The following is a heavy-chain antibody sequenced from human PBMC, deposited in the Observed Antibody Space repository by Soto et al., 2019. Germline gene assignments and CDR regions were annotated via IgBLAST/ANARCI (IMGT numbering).Heavy chain of an antibody. Sequence: SETLSLTCSVSGASISTSSYYWGWIRQPPGKGLEWIGSLYYSGNTYYSPSLKSRVTMSVDRSKNQFSLKVNSVTAADTAVYYCARIESGYDFHNFDYWGQGTLVTVSS. CDR3: ARIESGYDFHNFDY. CDR2: LYYSGNT. J-gene: IGHJ4*02. V-gene: IGHV4-39*01. CDR1: GASISTSSYY. D-gene: IGHD5-12*01.